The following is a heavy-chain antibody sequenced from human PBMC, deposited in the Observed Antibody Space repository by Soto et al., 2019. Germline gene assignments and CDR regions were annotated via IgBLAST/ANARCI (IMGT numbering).Heavy chain of an antibody. V-gene: IGHV3-33*01. Sequence: QVQLVESGGGVVQPGRSLRLSCAASGFTFSSYGMHWVRQAPGKGLEWVAVIWYDGSNKYYADSVKGRFTISRDNSKNTLYLQMNSLRAEDTAVYYCARDRVTKPPFGYYYYDGMDVWGQGTTVTVSS. CDR3: ARDRVTKPPFGYYYYDGMDV. CDR2: IWYDGSNK. D-gene: IGHD2-8*01. CDR1: GFTFSSYG. J-gene: IGHJ6*02.